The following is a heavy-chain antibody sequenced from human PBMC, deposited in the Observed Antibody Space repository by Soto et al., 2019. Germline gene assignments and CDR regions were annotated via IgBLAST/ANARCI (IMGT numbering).Heavy chain of an antibody. CDR2: AHHSGRT. CDR3: ARSVILTGGSYKGLIRLHYFDT. Sequence: SETLSLTCTVSGGSMSSSNWWNWVRQPPGKGLEWIGEAHHSGRTNYNPSLKSRVTLSLDESKNEFSLNVDSVTAADTAVYYCARSVILTGGSYKGLIRLHYFDTWGPGTLVTVSS. D-gene: IGHD3-9*01. J-gene: IGHJ4*02. CDR1: GGSMSSSNW. V-gene: IGHV4-4*02.